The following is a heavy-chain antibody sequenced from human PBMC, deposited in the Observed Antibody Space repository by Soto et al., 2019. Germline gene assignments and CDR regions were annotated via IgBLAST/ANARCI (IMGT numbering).Heavy chain of an antibody. CDR1: GFTFTSSA. Sequence: QMQLVQSGPEVKKPGTSVKVSCKASGFTFTSSAMQWVRQARGQRLEWIGWIVVGSGNTNYAQKFQERVTITRDMSTSTAYRELSSLRPEDTAVYYGAADDYDILPGFSRYYGMDVWGKGPTVTVSS. CDR2: IVVGSGNT. CDR3: AADDYDILPGFSRYYGMDV. V-gene: IGHV1-58*02. D-gene: IGHD3-9*01. J-gene: IGHJ6*04.